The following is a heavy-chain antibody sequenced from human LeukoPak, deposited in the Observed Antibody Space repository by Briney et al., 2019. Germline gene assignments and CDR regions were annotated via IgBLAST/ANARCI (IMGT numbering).Heavy chain of an antibody. CDR1: GYSFTSYW. Sequence: GESLKISCKGSGYSFTSYWSGWVRQMPGKGLEWMGIIYPGDSDTRYSPSFQGQVTISSDKSISTAYLQWSSLKASDTAMYYCARKRDSSRYYLDYWGQGTLVTVSS. CDR2: IYPGDSDT. J-gene: IGHJ4*02. D-gene: IGHD3-22*01. V-gene: IGHV5-51*01. CDR3: ARKRDSSRYYLDY.